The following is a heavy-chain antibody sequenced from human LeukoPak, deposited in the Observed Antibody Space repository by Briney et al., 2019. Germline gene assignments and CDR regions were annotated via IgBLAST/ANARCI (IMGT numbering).Heavy chain of an antibody. J-gene: IGHJ4*02. CDR2: INPNSGGT. D-gene: IGHD3-10*01. V-gene: IGHV1-2*02. CDR1: GYTFTGYY. CDR3: AREFADGRGFDY. Sequence: ASVKVSCKASGYTFTGYYMHWVRQAPGQGLEWMGWINPNSGGTNYAQKFQGRVTMTRDTSISTAYMELSRLRSDDTAVYYCAREFADGRGFDYWGRGTLVTVSS.